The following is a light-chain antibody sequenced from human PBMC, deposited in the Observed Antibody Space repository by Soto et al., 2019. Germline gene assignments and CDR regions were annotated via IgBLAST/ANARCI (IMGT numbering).Light chain of an antibody. CDR1: QSVSSSY. J-gene: IGKJ4*01. CDR3: RQYGSSPGLG. V-gene: IGKV3-20*01. CDR2: GAS. Sequence: EIVLTQSPGTLSLSPGERATLSCRASQSVSSSYLAWYQQKPGQAPRLLIYGASSRATGIPDRFSGSGSGTDFTLTISRLEPEDFAVYYCRQYGSSPGLGFGGGTKVDIK.